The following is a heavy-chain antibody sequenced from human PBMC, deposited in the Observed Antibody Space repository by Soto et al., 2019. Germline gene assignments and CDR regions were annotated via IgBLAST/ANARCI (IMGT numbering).Heavy chain of an antibody. CDR1: GYTFTSYD. CDR3: AREWSAAGHFYGMDV. Sequence: QVQLVQSGAEVKKPGASAQVSCKTSGYTFTSYDINWVRQAPGQGLEWVGWMNTNSDDTRSAQKFRGRLTLTRDKSMRAVYMKLSNLRPDDSAVYYCAREWSAAGHFYGMDVWGQGTTVAVSS. D-gene: IGHD6-13*01. J-gene: IGHJ6*02. CDR2: MNTNSDDT. V-gene: IGHV1-8*01.